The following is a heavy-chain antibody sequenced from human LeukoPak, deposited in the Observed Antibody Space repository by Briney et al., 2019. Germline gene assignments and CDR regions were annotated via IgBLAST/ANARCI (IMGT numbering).Heavy chain of an antibody. CDR1: GGSISSYY. J-gene: IGHJ4*02. CDR2: IYTSGST. D-gene: IGHD2/OR15-2a*01. Sequence: SETLSLTCTVSGGSISSYYWSWIRQPPGKGLEWIGYIYTSGSTNYNPSLKSRVTISVDTSKNQFSLKLSSVTAADTAVYYCARVSLIVAIGHWGQGTLVTVSS. V-gene: IGHV4-4*09. CDR3: ARVSLIVAIGH.